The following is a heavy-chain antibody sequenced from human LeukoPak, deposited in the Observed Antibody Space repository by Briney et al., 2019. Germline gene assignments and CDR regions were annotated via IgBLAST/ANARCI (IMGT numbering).Heavy chain of an antibody. CDR3: AGTYCSSTSCHSPDDYYYYYMDV. J-gene: IGHJ6*03. CDR2: ISSSSSYI. CDR1: GFTFSSYS. Sequence: GGSLRLSCAASGFTFSSYSMNWVRQAPGKGLEWVSSISSSSSYIYYADSVKGRFTISRDNAKNSLYLQMNSLRAEDTAVYYCAGTYCSSTSCHSPDDYYYYYMDVWGKGTTVTVSS. D-gene: IGHD2-2*01. V-gene: IGHV3-21*01.